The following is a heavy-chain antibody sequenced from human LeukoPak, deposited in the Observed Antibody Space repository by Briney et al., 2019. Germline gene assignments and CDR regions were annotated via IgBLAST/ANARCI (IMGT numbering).Heavy chain of an antibody. CDR3: ARDGYYFHSSGYYQIDY. V-gene: IGHV3-30*04. J-gene: IGHJ4*02. CDR2: ISYDGSSK. Sequence: GGSLRLSCAASGFNFSNYVMHWVRQAPGKGLEWVTVISYDGSSKYYADSVKGRFTVSRDNSKNTLFLRMNSLRAEDTAVYYCARDGYYFHSSGYYQIDYWGQGTPVTVSS. CDR1: GFNFSNYV. D-gene: IGHD3-22*01.